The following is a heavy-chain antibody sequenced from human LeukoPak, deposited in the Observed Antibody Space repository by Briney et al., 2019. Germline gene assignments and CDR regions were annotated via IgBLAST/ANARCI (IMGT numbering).Heavy chain of an antibody. J-gene: IGHJ4*02. CDR3: AREGLNCSSSSCQRATFDY. V-gene: IGHV3-74*01. CDR2: IKGDGSST. Sequence: GGSLRLSCATSGFTFSYYWMHWVRQVPGKGLVWVSRIKGDGSSTRNADSVKGRFTISRDNAKNTLYLQMNSLRVEDTAVYYCAREGLNCSSSSCQRATFDYWGQGTLVTVSS. D-gene: IGHD2-2*01. CDR1: GFTFSYYW.